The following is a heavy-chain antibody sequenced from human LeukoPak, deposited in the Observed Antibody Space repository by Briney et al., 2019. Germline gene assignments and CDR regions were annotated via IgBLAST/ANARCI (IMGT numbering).Heavy chain of an antibody. CDR2: ISSSSSTI. V-gene: IGHV3-48*01. D-gene: IGHD3-3*01. J-gene: IGHJ4*02. CDR1: GFTFSSYV. Sequence: GSLRLSCAASGFTFSSYVMSWVRQAPGKGLEWVSYISSSSSTIYYADSVKGRFTISRDNAKNSLYLQMNSLRAEDTAVYYCASQEWFLIDYWGQGTLVTVSS. CDR3: ASQEWFLIDY.